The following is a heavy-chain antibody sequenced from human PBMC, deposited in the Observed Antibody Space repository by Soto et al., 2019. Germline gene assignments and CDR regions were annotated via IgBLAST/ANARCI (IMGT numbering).Heavy chain of an antibody. J-gene: IGHJ4*02. CDR3: PTDRVHDSRSYYRY. CDR1: GYTFTDYY. D-gene: IGHD3-10*01. Sequence: ASVRVSCNASGYTFTDYYMHWARQSPGQGLEWMGWISSYNGVTPYAPKFQGRVTMTRDTSINTAFMELSRLRSDDSAMYYCPTDRVHDSRSYYRYWGRGTLVTVSS. CDR2: ISSYNGVT. V-gene: IGHV1-2*02.